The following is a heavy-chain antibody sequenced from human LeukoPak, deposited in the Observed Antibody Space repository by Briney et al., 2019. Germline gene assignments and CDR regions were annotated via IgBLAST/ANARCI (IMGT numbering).Heavy chain of an antibody. D-gene: IGHD3-22*01. CDR1: GFTFDDYA. V-gene: IGHV3-9*01. CDR2: IRWNSGSI. J-gene: IGHJ6*03. Sequence: GGSLRLSCAASGFTFDDYAMHWVRQAPGKGLEWVSGIRWNSGSIGYADSVKGRFTISRDNAKNSLYLQMNSLRAEDTALYYCAKDVRSYYDSSGTSYMDVWGKGTTVTVSS. CDR3: AKDVRSYYDSSGTSYMDV.